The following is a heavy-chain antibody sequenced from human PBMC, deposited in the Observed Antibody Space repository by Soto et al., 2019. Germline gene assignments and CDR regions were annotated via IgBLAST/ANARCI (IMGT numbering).Heavy chain of an antibody. CDR3: ARAIAAAGGEYYYYYYYMDV. J-gene: IGHJ6*03. D-gene: IGHD6-13*01. CDR2: ISTGSSTI. V-gene: IGHV3-48*01. CDR1: GFTFSSYS. Sequence: GGSLRLSCAASGFTFSSYSMDWVRQAPGKGLEWVSYISTGSSTIYYADSVKRRFTISRDNAKNSLYLQMHSLRAEDTAVYYCARAIAAAGGEYYYYYYYMDVWGKGTTVTVSS.